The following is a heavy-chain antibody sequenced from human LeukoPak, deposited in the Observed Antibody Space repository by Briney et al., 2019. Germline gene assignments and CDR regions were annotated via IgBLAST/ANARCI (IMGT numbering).Heavy chain of an antibody. CDR1: GGSITSYY. CDR2: IYYSGST. Sequence: SETLSLTCTVSGGSITSYYWGWIRQPPGKGLEWIGSIYYSGSTYYNPSLKSRVTISVDKSKNQFSLKLSSVTAADTAVYYCARGAGTTIVYWGQGTLVTVSS. J-gene: IGHJ4*02. CDR3: ARGAGTTIVY. V-gene: IGHV4-39*07. D-gene: IGHD1-1*01.